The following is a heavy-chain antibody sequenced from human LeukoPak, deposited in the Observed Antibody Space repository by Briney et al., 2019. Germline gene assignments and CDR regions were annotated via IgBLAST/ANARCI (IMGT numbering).Heavy chain of an antibody. J-gene: IGHJ5*02. V-gene: IGHV4-61*02. D-gene: IGHD1-26*01. CDR3: ARQEEWELLGP. CDR1: GGSISSGSYY. CDR2: IYTSGST. Sequence: SETLSLTCTVSGGSISSGSYYWSWIRQPAGKGLEWIGRIYTSGSTNYNPSLKSRVTISVDTSKNQFSLKLSSVTAADTAVYYCARQEEWELLGPWGQGTLVTVSS.